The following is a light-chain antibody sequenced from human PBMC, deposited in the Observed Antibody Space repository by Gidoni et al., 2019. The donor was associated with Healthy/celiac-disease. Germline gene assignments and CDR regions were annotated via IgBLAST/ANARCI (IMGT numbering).Light chain of an antibody. J-gene: IGLJ3*02. V-gene: IGLV2-14*03. Sequence: QSALTQPASVSGSPGQSITISCTGTSSDVGGYNYVSWYQQHPGKAPKLMIYDVSNRPSGVSNRFSGSKSGNTASLTIPGLQAEDEADYYCSSYTSSSINWVFGGGTKLTVL. CDR1: SSDVGGYNY. CDR3: SSYTSSSINWV. CDR2: DVS.